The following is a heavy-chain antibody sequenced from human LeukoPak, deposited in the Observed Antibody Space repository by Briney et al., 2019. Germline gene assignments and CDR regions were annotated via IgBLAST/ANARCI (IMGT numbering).Heavy chain of an antibody. V-gene: IGHV4-39*07. CDR2: VFYSGST. J-gene: IGHJ6*03. Sequence: SETLSLTCTVSGGSVSSSSYHWGWIRQPPGKGLEWIGSVFYSGSTYYNPSLKSRVTISVDTSKNQFSLKLSSVTAADTAVYYCAREAGPIYFYYMDVWSKGTTVTVSS. CDR3: AREAGPIYFYYMDV. CDR1: GGSVSSSSYH.